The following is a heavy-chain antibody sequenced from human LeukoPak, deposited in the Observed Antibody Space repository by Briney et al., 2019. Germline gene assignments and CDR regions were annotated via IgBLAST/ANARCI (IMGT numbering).Heavy chain of an antibody. Sequence: GGSLRLSCAASGFTFSSYSMNWVRQAPGKGLEWVSYISSSSTIYYADSVKGRFTISRDNAKNSLYLQMNSLRDEDTAVYYCARGPGYFDYWGQGTLVTVSS. J-gene: IGHJ4*02. CDR2: ISSSSTI. CDR3: ARGPGYFDY. CDR1: GFTFSSYS. V-gene: IGHV3-48*02.